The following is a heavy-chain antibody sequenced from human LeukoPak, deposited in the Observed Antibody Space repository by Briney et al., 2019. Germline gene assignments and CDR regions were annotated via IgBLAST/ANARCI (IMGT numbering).Heavy chain of an antibody. V-gene: IGHV3-30-3*01. CDR2: ISYDGSNK. CDR3: ANMDFGGDFDY. CDR1: GFTFSSYA. D-gene: IGHD3-3*01. J-gene: IGHJ4*02. Sequence: GGSLRLSCAASGFTFSSYAMHWVRQAPGKGLEWVAVISYDGSNKYYADSVKGRFTISRDNSKNTLYLQMNSLSAEDTAVYYCANMDFGGDFDYWGQGTLVTVSS.